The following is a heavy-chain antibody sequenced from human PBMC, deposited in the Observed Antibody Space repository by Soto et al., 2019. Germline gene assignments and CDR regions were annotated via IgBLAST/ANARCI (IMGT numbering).Heavy chain of an antibody. Sequence: SETLSLTCAVYGGSFSHYYWSWVRQSPGKGLEWIGEITHSGSTNYNPSLKSRVTISVDTSKNQFSLKLNSVTAADTAVYYCARSGRQQLILRNWFDLWGQGTLVTVSS. CDR1: GGSFSHYY. V-gene: IGHV4-34*01. J-gene: IGHJ5*02. CDR3: ARSGRQQLILRNWFDL. CDR2: ITHSGST. D-gene: IGHD6-13*01.